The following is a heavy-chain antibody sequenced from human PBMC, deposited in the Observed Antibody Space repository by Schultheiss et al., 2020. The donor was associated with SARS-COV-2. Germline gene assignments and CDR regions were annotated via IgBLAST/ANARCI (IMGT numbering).Heavy chain of an antibody. D-gene: IGHD3-10*01. J-gene: IGHJ4*02. V-gene: IGHV4-39*01. CDR3: ARGPSGD. CDR2: IYYSGST. Sequence: SETLSLTCTVSGGSISSSSYYWGWIRQPPGKGLEWIGSIYYSGSTYYNPSLKSRVTISVDTSKNQFSLKLSSVTAADTAVYYCARGPSGDWGQGTLVTVSS. CDR1: GGSISSSSYY.